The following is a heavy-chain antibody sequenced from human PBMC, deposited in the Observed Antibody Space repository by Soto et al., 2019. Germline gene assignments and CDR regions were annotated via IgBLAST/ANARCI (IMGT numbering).Heavy chain of an antibody. CDR1: GYTFNSNG. V-gene: IGHV1-18*01. CDR2: ISVYNGKT. J-gene: IGHJ5*02. Sequence: GASVKVSCKDSGYTFNSNGIRWVRQAPGQGLEWMGWISVYNGKTKYAQKLQGRVTMTTDTSTSTAYMELRSLRSDDTAVYYCARIVGADRRWFDPWGQGTLVTVSS. CDR3: ARIVGADRRWFDP. D-gene: IGHD1-26*01.